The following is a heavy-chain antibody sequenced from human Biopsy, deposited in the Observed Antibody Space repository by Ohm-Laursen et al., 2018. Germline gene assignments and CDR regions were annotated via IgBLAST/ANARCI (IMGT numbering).Heavy chain of an antibody. Sequence: LSLTCAVYGESFNGYYWSWIRQTPGKGLEWVGAINHSGRTNYNPSLKSRVTISVDTSKNQFSLKVRSVTAADTALYYCVRGVDYYDPYHYYALDVWGQGTTVTVSS. CDR3: VRGVDYYDPYHYYALDV. J-gene: IGHJ6*02. CDR2: INHSGRT. CDR1: GESFNGYY. V-gene: IGHV4-34*01. D-gene: IGHD3-22*01.